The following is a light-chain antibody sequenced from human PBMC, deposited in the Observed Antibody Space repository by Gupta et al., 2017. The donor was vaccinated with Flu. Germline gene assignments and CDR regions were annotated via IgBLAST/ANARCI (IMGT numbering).Light chain of an antibody. CDR3: CSYAASYTVV. V-gene: IGLV2-11*01. Sequence: QSALTQPRSVSGSPGQSVTISCTGTSSDVGGYNYVSWYQQHPGKAPKLMIYDVSKRPSGVPDRFSGSKSGNTDSLTISGLQAEDEADYYCCSYAASYTVVLGGGTKL. CDR2: DVS. J-gene: IGLJ2*01. CDR1: SSDVGGYNY.